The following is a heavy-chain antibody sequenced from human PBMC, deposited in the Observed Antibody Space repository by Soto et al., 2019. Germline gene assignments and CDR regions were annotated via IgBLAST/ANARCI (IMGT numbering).Heavy chain of an antibody. CDR3: ARGYGRNFDY. V-gene: IGHV4-30-2*01. J-gene: IGHJ4*02. Sequence: SETLSLTCAVSDGSISSGGYSWSWIRQPQGKGLEWIGYIYHSGSTYYNPSLKSRVTISVDRSKNQFSLKLSSLTSADLAVYYCARGYGRNFDYWGQGTLVTVPQ. CDR2: IYHSGST. D-gene: IGHD5-18*01. CDR1: DGSISSGGYS.